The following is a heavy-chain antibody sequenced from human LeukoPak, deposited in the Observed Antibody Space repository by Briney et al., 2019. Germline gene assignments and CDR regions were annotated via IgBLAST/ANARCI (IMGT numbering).Heavy chain of an antibody. CDR2: ISYDGSNK. J-gene: IGHJ3*02. V-gene: IGHV3-30*18. D-gene: IGHD6-19*01. CDR3: AKPGIAVAGTSDAFDI. CDR1: GFTFSSYG. Sequence: PGGSLRLSCAASGFTFSSYGMHWVRQAPGKGLEWVAVISYDGSNKYYADSVKGRFTISRDNSKNTLYLQMNSLRAEDTAVYYCAKPGIAVAGTSDAFDIWGQGTMVTVSS.